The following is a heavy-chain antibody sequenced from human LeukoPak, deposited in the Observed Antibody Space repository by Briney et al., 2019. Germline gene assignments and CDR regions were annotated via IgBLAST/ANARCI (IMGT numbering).Heavy chain of an antibody. CDR3: AKLGDIVAVPAAGWFDP. CDR1: GFTFSSYA. J-gene: IGHJ5*02. V-gene: IGHV3-23*01. CDR2: ISGSGGST. Sequence: GGSLRLSCAASGFTFSSYAMSWVRQAPGKGLEWVSAISGSGGSTYYADSVKGRFTISRDNSKNTLYLQMNSLRAEDTAVYYCAKLGDIVAVPAAGWFDPWGQGTLVTVSS. D-gene: IGHD2-2*01.